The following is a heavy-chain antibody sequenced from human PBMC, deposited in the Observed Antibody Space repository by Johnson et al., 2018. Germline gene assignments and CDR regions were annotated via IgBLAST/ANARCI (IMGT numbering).Heavy chain of an antibody. CDR2: IKSKTDGGTT. CDR3: TTDPTGLGYYYGMDV. J-gene: IGHJ6*02. Sequence: VQLVQSGGGVVQXGGSLRLSCAASGFTFSNAWMSWVRQAPGKGLEWVGRIKSKTDGGTTDYAEPVKGRFTISRDDSKNTLYLQMNSLKTEDTAVYYCTTDPTGLGYYYGMDVWGQGTTVTVSS. V-gene: IGHV3-15*01. CDR1: GFTFSNAW. D-gene: IGHD4-11*01.